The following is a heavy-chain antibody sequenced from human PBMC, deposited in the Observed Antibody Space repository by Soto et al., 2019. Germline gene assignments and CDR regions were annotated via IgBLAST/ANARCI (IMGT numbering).Heavy chain of an antibody. D-gene: IGHD3-9*01. J-gene: IGHJ6*02. CDR1: GGSISSGDYY. V-gene: IGHV4-30-4*01. CDR2: IYYSGST. CDR3: ARDVLRYFDWLLAGYYYYGMDV. Sequence: SETLSLTCTVSGGSISSGDYYWSWIRQPPGKGLEWIGYIYYSGSTYYNPSLKSRVTISVDTSKNQFSLKLSSVTAADTAVYYCARDVLRYFDWLLAGYYYYGMDVWGRGTTVTV.